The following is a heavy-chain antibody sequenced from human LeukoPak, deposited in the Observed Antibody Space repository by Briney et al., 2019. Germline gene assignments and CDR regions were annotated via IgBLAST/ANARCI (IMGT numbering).Heavy chain of an antibody. CDR2: INHSGST. CDR1: GGSFSGYY. D-gene: IGHD7-27*01. Sequence: SETLSLTCAVYGGSFSGYYWSWIRQPPGKGLEWIGEINHSGSTNYNPSLKSRVTISVDTSKNQFSLKLSSVTAADTAVYYCARGGNWDFDYWGQGVLVFVSS. CDR3: ARGGNWDFDY. J-gene: IGHJ4*02. V-gene: IGHV4-34*01.